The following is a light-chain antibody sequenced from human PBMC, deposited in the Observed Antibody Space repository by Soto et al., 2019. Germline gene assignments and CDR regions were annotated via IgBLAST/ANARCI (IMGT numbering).Light chain of an antibody. CDR1: SSNIGSNT. CDR3: AAWDDSSYV. V-gene: IGLV1-44*01. CDR2: SNN. J-gene: IGLJ1*01. Sequence: VLTQPPSASGTPGQRVTISCSGSSSNIGSNTVNWYQQLPGTAPKLLIYSNNQRPSGVPDRFSGSKSGTSASLAISGLQSEDEADYYCAAWDDSSYVFGTGTKV.